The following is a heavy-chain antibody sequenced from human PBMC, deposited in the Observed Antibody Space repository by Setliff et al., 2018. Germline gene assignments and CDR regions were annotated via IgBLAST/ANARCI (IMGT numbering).Heavy chain of an antibody. CDR1: GFTFRSYE. CDR3: ARTCSGSGCYAGLES. J-gene: IGHJ4*02. V-gene: IGHV3-48*03. CDR2: INSGGSKV. D-gene: IGHD2-15*01. Sequence: GGSLRLSCAASGFTFRSYEMNWVRQTPGKGLEWVSYINSGGSKVYYADSVKGRFTISRDNAKNSLYLLMNSLRPEDTAVYYCARTCSGSGCYAGLESWGQGTPVTVSS.